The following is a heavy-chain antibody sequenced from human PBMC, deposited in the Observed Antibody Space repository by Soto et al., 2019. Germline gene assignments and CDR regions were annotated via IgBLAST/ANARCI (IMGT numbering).Heavy chain of an antibody. CDR1: GASISSGGYY. CDR3: ASEPSP. Sequence: QVQLQESGPGLVKPSQTLSLTCTVSGASISSGGYYWGWIRQHPGKGLEWIGYIYYSGSTYYNPSLKSRVAISVDTSKYQFSLKLRSFTAADTPLYYCASEPSPWGQGTLVTVSS. V-gene: IGHV4-31*03. J-gene: IGHJ5*02. CDR2: IYYSGST.